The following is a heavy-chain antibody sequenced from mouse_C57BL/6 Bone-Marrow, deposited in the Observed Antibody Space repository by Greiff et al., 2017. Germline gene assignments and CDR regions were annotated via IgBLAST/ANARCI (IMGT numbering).Heavy chain of an antibody. D-gene: IGHD1-1*01. CDR1: GYTFTSYW. Sequence: QVQLQQSGTELVKPGASVKLSCKASGYTFTSYWMHWVKQRPGQGLEWIGNINPSNGGTNYNEKFKSKDTLTVNKSSSTAYMQLSSLTSEDSAVYYGARGYYYGSSYGAFAYWGQGTLVTVSA. V-gene: IGHV1-53*01. J-gene: IGHJ3*01. CDR3: ARGYYYGSSYGAFAY. CDR2: INPSNGGT.